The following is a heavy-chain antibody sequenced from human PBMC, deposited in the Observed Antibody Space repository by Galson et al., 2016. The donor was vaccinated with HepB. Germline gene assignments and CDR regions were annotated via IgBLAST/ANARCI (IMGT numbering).Heavy chain of an antibody. CDR1: GDSVSSNDAA. Sequence: CAISGDSVSSNDAAWNWIRQSPSRGLEWLGRTYYRSKWYSAYASSVKSRITINPDTSKNQFSLQLNSVTPEDTAVYYCARAEANWDGGGDNWLDPWGQGILVTVSS. CDR2: TYYRSKWYS. V-gene: IGHV6-1*01. D-gene: IGHD7-27*01. CDR3: ARAEANWDGGGDNWLDP. J-gene: IGHJ5*02.